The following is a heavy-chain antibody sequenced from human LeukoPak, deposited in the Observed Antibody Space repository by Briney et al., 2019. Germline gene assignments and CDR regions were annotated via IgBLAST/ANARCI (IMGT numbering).Heavy chain of an antibody. CDR1: GYTFTGYY. CDR2: INPNSGGT. V-gene: IGHV1-2*06. D-gene: IGHD2-2*01. CDR3: AREKVRQSGMDV. J-gene: IGHJ6*02. Sequence: ASVKVSCKASGYTFTGYYMHWVRQAPGQGLEWMGRINPNSGGTNYAQKFQGRVTMTRDASISTAYMELSRLRSDDTAVYYCAREKVRQSGMDVWGQGTTVTVSS.